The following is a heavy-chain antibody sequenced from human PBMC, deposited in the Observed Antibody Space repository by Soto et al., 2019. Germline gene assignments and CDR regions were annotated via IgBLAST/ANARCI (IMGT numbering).Heavy chain of an antibody. CDR1: GFTFSSYD. D-gene: IGHD2-2*01. Sequence: PGGSLRLSCAASGFTFSSYDMHWVRQATGKGLEWVSAIGTAGDTYYPGSVKGRFTISRENAKNSLYLQMNSLRAGDTAVYYCARGYCSSTSCPALYYGMDVWGQGTTVTVS. CDR2: IGTAGDT. CDR3: ARGYCSSTSCPALYYGMDV. J-gene: IGHJ6*01. V-gene: IGHV3-13*04.